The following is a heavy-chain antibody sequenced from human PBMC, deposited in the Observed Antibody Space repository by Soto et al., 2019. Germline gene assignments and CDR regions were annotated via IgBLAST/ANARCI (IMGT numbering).Heavy chain of an antibody. Sequence: GALRVSCADSGFTLTRYSMNWVRQAPGKGLEWVSSISSTTNYIYYGDSMKGRFTISRDNAKNSLYLEMSSLRAEDTAVYYCARESEDLTSNFDYWGQGTLVTVSS. J-gene: IGHJ4*02. V-gene: IGHV3-21*06. CDR1: GFTLTRYS. CDR3: ARESEDLTSNFDY. CDR2: ISSTTNYI.